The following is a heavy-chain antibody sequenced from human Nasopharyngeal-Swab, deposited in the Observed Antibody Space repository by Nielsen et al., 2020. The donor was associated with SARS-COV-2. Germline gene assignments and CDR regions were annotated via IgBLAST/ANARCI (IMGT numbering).Heavy chain of an antibody. CDR3: ARDPGRWVRGVYY. Sequence: LSLTCAASGFTFGSYSMNWVRQAPGKGLEWVSSISSSSSYIYYADSVKGRFTISRDNAKNSLYLQMNSLRAEDTAVYYCARDPGRWVRGVYYWGQGTLVTVSS. CDR2: ISSSSSYI. V-gene: IGHV3-21*01. J-gene: IGHJ4*02. CDR1: GFTFGSYS. D-gene: IGHD3-10*01.